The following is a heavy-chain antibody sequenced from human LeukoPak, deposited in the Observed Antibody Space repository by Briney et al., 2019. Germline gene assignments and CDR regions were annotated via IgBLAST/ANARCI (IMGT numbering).Heavy chain of an antibody. V-gene: IGHV3-48*01. CDR1: GFTFSSYS. Sequence: GGSLRLSCAASGFTFSSYSMNWVSQAPGKGLEWVSYISSSSSTIYYADSVKGRFTISRDNSKNTLYLQMNSLRAGDTALYYCAKDLGPYGMDVWGQGTTVTVSS. CDR2: ISSSSSTI. J-gene: IGHJ6*02. CDR3: AKDLGPYGMDV.